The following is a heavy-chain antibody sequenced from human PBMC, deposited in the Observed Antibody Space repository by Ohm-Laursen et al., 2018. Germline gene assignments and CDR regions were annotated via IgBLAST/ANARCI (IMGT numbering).Heavy chain of an antibody. CDR3: ARETYGDYRD. CDR1: GGSISSYY. Sequence: TLSLTCTVSGGSISSYYWSWIRQPPGKGLEWIGYIYYSGTTNYNPSLKSRVTISVDTSKNQFSLKLSSVTAADTAVYYCARETYGDYRDWGQGTLVTVSS. D-gene: IGHD4-17*01. CDR2: IYYSGTT. J-gene: IGHJ4*02. V-gene: IGHV4-59*08.